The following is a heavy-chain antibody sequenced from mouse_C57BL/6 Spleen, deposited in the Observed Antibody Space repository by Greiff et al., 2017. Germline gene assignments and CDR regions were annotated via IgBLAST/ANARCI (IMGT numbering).Heavy chain of an antibody. Sequence: VQLKESGEGLVKPGGSLKLSCAASGFTFSSYAMSWVRQTPEKRLEWVAYISSGCDYIYYADTVKGRFTISRDNARNTLYLQMSSLKSEDTAMYYCTRDHYYGTPWFAYWGQGTLVTVSA. CDR1: GFTFSSYA. CDR2: ISSGCDYI. CDR3: TRDHYYGTPWFAY. V-gene: IGHV5-9-1*02. J-gene: IGHJ3*01. D-gene: IGHD1-1*01.